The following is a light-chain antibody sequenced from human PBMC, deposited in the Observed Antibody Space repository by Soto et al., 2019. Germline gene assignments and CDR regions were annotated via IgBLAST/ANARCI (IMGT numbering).Light chain of an antibody. CDR1: QSVGFN. J-gene: IGKJ1*01. CDR2: EVY. CDR3: QQYNSWPRT. Sequence: EIVMTQSPATLSVSPGERATLSCRASQSVGFNLAWYQQKPGQSPSLLIYEVYTRATCFPARFSGSGSGTDFTLTISSLQSADFAVYHCQQYNSWPRTFGQGTKV. V-gene: IGKV3-15*01.